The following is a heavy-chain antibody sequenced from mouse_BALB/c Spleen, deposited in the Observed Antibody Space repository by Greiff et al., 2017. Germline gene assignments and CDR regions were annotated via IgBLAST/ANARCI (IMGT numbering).Heavy chain of an antibody. CDR3: ARGAIYYDYDGFAY. D-gene: IGHD2-4*01. CDR1: GFNIKDTY. V-gene: IGHV14-3*02. J-gene: IGHJ3*01. CDR2: IDPANGNT. Sequence: EVHLVESGAELVKPGASVKLSCTASGFNIKDTYMHWVKQRPEQGLEWIGRIDPANGNTKYDPKFQGKATITADTSSNTAYLQLSSLTSEDTAVYYCARGAIYYDYDGFAYWGQGTLVTVSA.